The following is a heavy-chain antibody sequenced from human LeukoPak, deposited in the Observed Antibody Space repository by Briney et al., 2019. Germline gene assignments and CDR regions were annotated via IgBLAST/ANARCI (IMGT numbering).Heavy chain of an antibody. CDR1: GGSFSGYY. J-gene: IGHJ5*02. CDR2: INHSGST. V-gene: IGHV4-34*01. Sequence: PSETLSLTCAVYGGSFSGYYWSWIRQPPGKGLEWIGEINHSGSTNYNPSLKSRVTISVDTSKNQFSLKLSSVTAADTAVYYCARKFGELDWFDPWGQGILVTVSS. D-gene: IGHD3-10*01. CDR3: ARKFGELDWFDP.